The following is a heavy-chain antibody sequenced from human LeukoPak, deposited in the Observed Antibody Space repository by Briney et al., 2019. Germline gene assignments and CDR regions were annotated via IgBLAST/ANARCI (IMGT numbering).Heavy chain of an antibody. CDR1: GFTFTSSA. J-gene: IGHJ4*02. Sequence: SVKVSCKASGFTFTSSAMQWVRQARGQRLEWIGWIVVGSGNTNYAQKFQERVTITRDMSTSTAYMELGSLRSEDTDVYYCAAAEGYSSGWELDYWGQGTLVSVSS. V-gene: IGHV1-58*02. CDR2: IVVGSGNT. CDR3: AAAEGYSSGWELDY. D-gene: IGHD6-19*01.